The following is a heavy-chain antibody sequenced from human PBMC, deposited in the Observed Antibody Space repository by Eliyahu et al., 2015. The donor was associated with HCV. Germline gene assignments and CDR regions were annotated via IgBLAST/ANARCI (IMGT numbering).Heavy chain of an antibody. CDR1: GFTFSNFW. CDR2: IHRDGRST. Sequence: EVQLVESGGGLVQPGGSLRLSCXASGFTFSNFWMHWGRQAPGKGLVWVSRIHRDGRSTWYADSVKGRFTISRDNAQSTLYLEMHSLRAEDTAVYYCAREREAAGDYGVDVWGQGTTVIVSS. V-gene: IGHV3-74*01. CDR3: AREREAAGDYGVDV. J-gene: IGHJ6*02. D-gene: IGHD6-13*01.